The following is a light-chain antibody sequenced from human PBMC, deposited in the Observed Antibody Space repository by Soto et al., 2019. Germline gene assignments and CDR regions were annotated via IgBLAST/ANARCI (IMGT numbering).Light chain of an antibody. CDR3: QQYETFSGT. CDR1: QDIAIY. CDR2: AAS. Sequence: TQWSQSPSSLSASVGERVTITCRASQDIAIYLAWYQQKPGEAPKLLIYAASTLYGGVPSRFSGSGSGTDFALTITSLQPDDFATYYCQQYETFSGTFGPGTKVDIK. J-gene: IGKJ1*01. V-gene: IGKV1-9*01.